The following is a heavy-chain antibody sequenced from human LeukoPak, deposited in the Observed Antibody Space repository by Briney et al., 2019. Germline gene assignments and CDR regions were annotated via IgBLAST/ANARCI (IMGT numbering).Heavy chain of an antibody. D-gene: IGHD3-16*01. J-gene: IGHJ4*02. Sequence: PSETLSLTCTVSGGSISSYYWSWIRQPPGKGLEWIGYIYYSRSTNYNPSLKSRVTISVDTSKNQFSLKLSSVTAADTAVYYCAGDFWGHDGPTFDYWGQGTLVTVSS. V-gene: IGHV4-59*01. CDR2: IYYSRST. CDR1: GGSISSYY. CDR3: AGDFWGHDGPTFDY.